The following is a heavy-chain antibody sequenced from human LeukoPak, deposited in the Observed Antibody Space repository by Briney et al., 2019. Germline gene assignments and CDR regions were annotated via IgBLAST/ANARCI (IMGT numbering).Heavy chain of an antibody. CDR1: GFTFDNYG. J-gene: IGHJ4*02. CDR2: INWNGGST. CDR3: ARSYRNNYFDY. D-gene: IGHD3-16*02. Sequence: GGSLRLSCAASGFTFDNYGMSWVCQAPGKGLEWVSGINWNGGSTGYADSVKGRFTISRDNAKNSLYLQMNSLRAEDTALYYCARSYRNNYFDYWGQGTLVTVSS. V-gene: IGHV3-20*04.